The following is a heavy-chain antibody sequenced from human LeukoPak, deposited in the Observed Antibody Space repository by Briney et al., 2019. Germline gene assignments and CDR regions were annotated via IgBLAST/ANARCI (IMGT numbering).Heavy chain of an antibody. CDR2: ISSGGSII. CDR1: GFTFSSCG. CDR3: AREGQWGGFDY. J-gene: IGHJ4*02. V-gene: IGHV3-48*04. Sequence: GGSLRLSCAASGFTFSSCGFNWVRQAPGKGLEWVSYISSGGSIIYYADSVKGRFTISRDNAKNSLYLQMNSLRAEDTAVYYCAREGQWGGFDYWGQGTLVTVSS. D-gene: IGHD3-10*01.